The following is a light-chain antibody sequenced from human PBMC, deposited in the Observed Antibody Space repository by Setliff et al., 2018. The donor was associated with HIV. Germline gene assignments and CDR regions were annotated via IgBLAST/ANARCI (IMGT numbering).Light chain of an antibody. CDR3: CSYAGSSTFV. CDR2: GVT. J-gene: IGLJ1*01. CDR1: SSDVGSYNL. V-gene: IGLV2-23*02. Sequence: QSALPQFASVSGSPGQSITISCTGTSSDVGSYNLVSWYQQHPGKAPKLMIYGVTKRPSGISHRFSGSKSGNTASLTISGLQAEDEAEYYCCSYAGSSTFVFGSGTKV.